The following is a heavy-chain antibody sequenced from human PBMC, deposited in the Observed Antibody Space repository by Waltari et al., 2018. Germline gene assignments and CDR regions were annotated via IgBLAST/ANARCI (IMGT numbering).Heavy chain of an antibody. V-gene: IGHV4-59*11. CDR3: ARYAVAGTPHGYYYYGMDV. CDR2: IYYIEAP. CDR1: GGSISSHY. D-gene: IGHD6-19*01. Sequence: QVQLQESGPGLVKPSETLSLTCTVSGGSISSHYWSWIRQPPGKGLEWIGYIYYIEAPNNNPALKSRVTISVDTSKNQFSLKLSSVTAADTAVYYCARYAVAGTPHGYYYYGMDVWGQGTTVTVSS. J-gene: IGHJ6*02.